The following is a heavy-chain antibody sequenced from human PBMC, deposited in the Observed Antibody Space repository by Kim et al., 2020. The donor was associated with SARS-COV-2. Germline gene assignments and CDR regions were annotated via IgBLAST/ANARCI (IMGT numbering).Heavy chain of an antibody. V-gene: IGHV3-11*05. CDR2: ISSSSSYT. CDR3: ARVGAWGLRYFDWLFHFDY. CDR1: GFTFSDYY. J-gene: IGHJ4*02. D-gene: IGHD3-9*01. Sequence: GGSLRLSCAASGFTFSDYYMSWIRQAPGKGLEWVSYISSSSSYTNYTDSVKGRFTISRDNAKNSLYLQMNSLRAEDTAVYYCARVGAWGLRYFDWLFHFDYWGQGTLVTVSS.